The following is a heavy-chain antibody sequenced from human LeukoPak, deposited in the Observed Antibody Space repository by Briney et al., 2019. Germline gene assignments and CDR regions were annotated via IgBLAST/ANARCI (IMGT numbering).Heavy chain of an antibody. Sequence: ASVKVSCKASGYTFTSYGMSWVRQAPGQGLEWMGWISVYNGNTNYAQKLQGRVTMTTDTSTSTAYMELRSLRSDDTAVYYCASPYCSGGTCYAHDAFGIWGQGTMVTVSS. J-gene: IGHJ3*02. CDR2: ISVYNGNT. D-gene: IGHD2-15*01. CDR3: ASPYCSGGTCYAHDAFGI. CDR1: GYTFTSYG. V-gene: IGHV1-18*01.